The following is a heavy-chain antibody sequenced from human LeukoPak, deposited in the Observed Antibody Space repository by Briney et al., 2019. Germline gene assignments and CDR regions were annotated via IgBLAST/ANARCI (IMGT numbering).Heavy chain of an antibody. CDR3: ARCYYLRDIVVVPAARKESRWFDP. D-gene: IGHD2-2*01. CDR1: GYTFTSYD. V-gene: IGHV1-8*01. CDR2: MNPNSGNT. Sequence: GASVKVSCKASGYTFTSYDINWVRQATGQGLEWMGWMNPNSGNTGYAQKFQGRVTKTRDTSISTAYMELSRLRSDDTAVYYCARCYYLRDIVVVPAARKESRWFDPWGQGTLVTVSS. J-gene: IGHJ5*02.